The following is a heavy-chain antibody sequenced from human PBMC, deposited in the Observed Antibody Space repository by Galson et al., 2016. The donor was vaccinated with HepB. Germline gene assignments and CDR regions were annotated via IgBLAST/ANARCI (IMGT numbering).Heavy chain of an antibody. CDR3: AKGSIWVSAALYGMDV. D-gene: IGHD2-21*01. CDR2: ISGSGEHT. J-gene: IGHJ6*02. V-gene: IGHV3-23*01. Sequence: SLRLSCAASGFIFSDYCMYWIRQAPGKGLEWVSGISGSGEHTYYADNVKGRFTISRDNSKTTLYVQMTSLRVEDTAVYYCAKGSIWVSAALYGMDVWGQGTTVTVSS. CDR1: GFIFSDYC.